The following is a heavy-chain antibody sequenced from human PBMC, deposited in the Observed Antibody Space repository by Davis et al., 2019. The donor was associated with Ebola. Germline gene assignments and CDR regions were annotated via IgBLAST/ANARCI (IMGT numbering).Heavy chain of an antibody. CDR3: ARRGYSSSWFPLDV. J-gene: IGHJ6*02. V-gene: IGHV4-59*08. Sequence: SETLSLTCTVSGGSISSYYWSWIRQPPGKGLEWIGYIYYSGSTNYNPSLKSRVTISVDTSKNQFPLKLSSVTAADTAVYYCARRGYSSSWFPLDVWGQGTTVTVSS. CDR1: GGSISSYY. D-gene: IGHD6-13*01. CDR2: IYYSGST.